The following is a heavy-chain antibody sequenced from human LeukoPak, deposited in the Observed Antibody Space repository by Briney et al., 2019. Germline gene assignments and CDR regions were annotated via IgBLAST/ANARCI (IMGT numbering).Heavy chain of an antibody. D-gene: IGHD3-9*01. V-gene: IGHV4-61*01. J-gene: IGHJ4*02. CDR1: GGSVCSGSYY. Sequence: SETLSLTCTVSGGSVCSGSYYWSWIRQPPGKGLEWIGYIYYSGSTNYNPSLKSRVTISVDTSKNQFSLKLSSVTAADTAVYYCARDGYDILTGYPYHFDYWGQGTLVTVSS. CDR3: ARDGYDILTGYPYHFDY. CDR2: IYYSGST.